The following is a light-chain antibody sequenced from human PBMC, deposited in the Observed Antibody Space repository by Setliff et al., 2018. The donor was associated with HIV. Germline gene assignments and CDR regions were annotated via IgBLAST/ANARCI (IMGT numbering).Light chain of an antibody. CDR2: EGN. CDR1: SSDVGSYNL. J-gene: IGLJ1*01. Sequence: LTQPASVSGSPGQSITISCTGTSSDVGSYNLVSWYQQHPGKAPKLIIYEGNKRPSGVSTRFSGSKSGNTASLTISGLQAEDEADYYCCSFAGSSASVFGTGTKVTVL. CDR3: CSFAGSSASV. V-gene: IGLV2-23*01.